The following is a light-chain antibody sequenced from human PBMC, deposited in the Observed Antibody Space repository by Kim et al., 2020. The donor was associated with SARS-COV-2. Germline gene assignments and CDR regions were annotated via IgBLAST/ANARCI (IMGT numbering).Light chain of an antibody. CDR3: NSRDSSGNHVV. V-gene: IGLV3-19*01. J-gene: IGLJ2*01. CDR1: SLRSYY. CDR2: GKN. Sequence: ALGQTVRITCRGDSLRSYYASWYQQKPGQAPVLVIYGKNNRPSGIPDRFSGSSSGNTASLTITGAQAEDEADYYCNSRDSSGNHVVFGGGTQLT.